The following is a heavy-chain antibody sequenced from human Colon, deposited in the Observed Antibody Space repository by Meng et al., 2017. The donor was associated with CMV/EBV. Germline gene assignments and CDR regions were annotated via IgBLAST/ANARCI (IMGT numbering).Heavy chain of an antibody. CDR2: IYYTGST. D-gene: IGHD6-13*01. V-gene: IGHV4-61*08. Sequence: SGPTLVKPTQTLTLTCTFSGFSLSTSGVGVGWIRQPPGKGLEWIGYIYYTGSTNYNPSLESRVTMSLDTSKSQFSLKLTSVTAADTAVYYCARDHGNSWPIYYFEYWGQGALVTVSS. CDR3: ARDHGNSWPIYYFEY. CDR1: GFSLSTSGVG. J-gene: IGHJ4*02.